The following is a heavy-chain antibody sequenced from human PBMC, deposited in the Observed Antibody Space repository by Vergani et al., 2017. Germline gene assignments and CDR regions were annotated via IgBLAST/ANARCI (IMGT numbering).Heavy chain of an antibody. D-gene: IGHD2-21*02. CDR1: GGSISSYY. CDR3: ARDFNPNIVVVTATYFDY. Sequence: QVQLQESGPGLVKPSETLSLTCTVSGGSISSYYWSWIRQPPGKGLEWIGYIYYSGSTNYNPSLKSRVTISVDTSKNQFSLKLSSVTAADTAVYYCARDFNPNIVVVTATYFDYWGQGTLVTVSS. CDR2: IYYSGST. V-gene: IGHV4-59*01. J-gene: IGHJ4*02.